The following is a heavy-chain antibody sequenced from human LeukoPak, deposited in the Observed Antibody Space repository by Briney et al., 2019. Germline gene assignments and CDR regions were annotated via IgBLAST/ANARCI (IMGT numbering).Heavy chain of an antibody. D-gene: IGHD3-22*01. J-gene: IGHJ4*02. V-gene: IGHV3-7*05. CDR2: INQDGSEK. CDR3: ARLSLEGEESSVYRSFDY. CDR1: GFTLGNYC. Sequence: PGGSLRLSCAASGFTLGNYCMTWVRQAPRKGLEWVATINQDGSEKYYVDSVKGRFIISRDNAQSSLFLQMNSLRAEDTAVYYCARLSLEGEESSVYRSFDYWGQGTLVTVSS.